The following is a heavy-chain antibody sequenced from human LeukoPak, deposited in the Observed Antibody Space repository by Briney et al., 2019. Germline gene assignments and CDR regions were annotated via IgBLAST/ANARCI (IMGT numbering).Heavy chain of an antibody. CDR2: IYYSGST. V-gene: IGHV4-39*01. D-gene: IGHD1-26*01. J-gene: IGHJ3*02. CDR1: GGSISSSSYY. CDR3: ARQGKGGATDAFDI. Sequence: PSETLSLTCTVSGGSISSSSYYWGWIRQPPGKGLEWIGSIYYSGSTYYNPSLKSRVTISVDTSKNQFSLKLSSVTAADTAAYYRARQGKGGATDAFDIWGQGTMVTVSS.